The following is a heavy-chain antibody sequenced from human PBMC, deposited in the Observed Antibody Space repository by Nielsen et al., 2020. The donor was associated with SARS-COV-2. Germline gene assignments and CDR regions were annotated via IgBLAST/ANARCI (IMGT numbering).Heavy chain of an antibody. J-gene: IGHJ6*02. CDR2: INHSGST. D-gene: IGHD3-16*01. Sequence: SETLSLTCTVSGGSVSSGSYYWSWIRQPPGKGLEWIGEINHSGSTNYNPSLKSRVTISVDTSKNQFSLKLSSVTAADTAVYYCARAYGGDGYYYGMDVWGQGTTVTVSS. CDR3: ARAYGGDGYYYGMDV. V-gene: IGHV4-39*07. CDR1: GGSVSSGSYY.